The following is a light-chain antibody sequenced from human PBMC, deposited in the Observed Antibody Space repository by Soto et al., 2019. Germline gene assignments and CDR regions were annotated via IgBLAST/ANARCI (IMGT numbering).Light chain of an antibody. CDR2: DAS. CDR3: QQTHSTPQS. CDR1: QSIITY. V-gene: IGKV1-39*01. Sequence: DIQMTQSPSSLSASVGDRVTITCRASQSIITYLNWYQQKPGKAPKLLIHDASSLQSGVPSRFSGSGYGTDFSLTINSLQPEDFASYYCQQTHSTPQSFSGGTKVEIK. J-gene: IGKJ4*01.